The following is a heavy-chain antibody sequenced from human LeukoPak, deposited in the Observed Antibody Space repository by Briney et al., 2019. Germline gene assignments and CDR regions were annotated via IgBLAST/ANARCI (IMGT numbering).Heavy chain of an antibody. J-gene: IGHJ4*02. CDR1: GFTFSSYA. CDR2: ICGSGGST. V-gene: IGHV3-23*01. Sequence: GGSLRLSCAASGFTFSSYAMSWVRQAPGKGLEWVSAICGSGGSTYYADSVKGRFTISRDNSKNTLYLQMNRLRAEDTAVYYCAKTLTYYFDYWGQGTLVTVSS. D-gene: IGHD4-17*01. CDR3: AKTLTYYFDY.